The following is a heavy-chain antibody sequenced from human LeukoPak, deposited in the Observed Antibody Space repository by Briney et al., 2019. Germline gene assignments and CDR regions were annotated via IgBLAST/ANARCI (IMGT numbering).Heavy chain of an antibody. CDR1: GGSISSGGYY. D-gene: IGHD3-22*01. J-gene: IGHJ4*02. CDR2: IYYSGGT. Sequence: SETLSLTCTVSGGSISSGGYYWSWIRQHPGKGLEWIGYIYYSGGTYYNPSLKSRVTISVDTSKNQFSLKLSSVTAADTAVYYCARGVPLRDYYDSSGSFDYWGQGTLVTVSS. CDR3: ARGVPLRDYYDSSGSFDY. V-gene: IGHV4-31*03.